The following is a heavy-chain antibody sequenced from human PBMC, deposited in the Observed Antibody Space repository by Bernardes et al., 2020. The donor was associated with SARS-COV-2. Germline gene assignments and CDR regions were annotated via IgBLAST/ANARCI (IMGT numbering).Heavy chain of an antibody. CDR2: ITTDGSGT. CDR1: GFTFSSHW. Sequence: GGSLRLSCAASGFTFSSHWMHWVRQAPGKGLVWVSRITTDGSGTNYADSVKGRFTISRDNAKNTLYLQMNSLRADDTAVYYCARDIVDGSGSLDYWNQGTLVTVSS. V-gene: IGHV3-74*01. J-gene: IGHJ4*02. D-gene: IGHD3-10*01. CDR3: ARDIVDGSGSLDY.